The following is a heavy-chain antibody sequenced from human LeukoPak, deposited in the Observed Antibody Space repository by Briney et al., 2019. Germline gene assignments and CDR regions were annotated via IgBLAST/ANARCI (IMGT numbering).Heavy chain of an antibody. CDR1: GFTFSSYA. D-gene: IGHD1-1*01. J-gene: IGHJ6*02. Sequence: GGSLRLSCAASGFTFSSYAMSWVRQAPGEGLEWVSAISGSGGSTYYADSVKGRFTISRDNSKNTLYLQMNSLRAEDTAVYYCAKDQLTSLTSYYYYGMDVWGQGTTVTVSS. CDR2: ISGSGGST. V-gene: IGHV3-23*01. CDR3: AKDQLTSLTSYYYYGMDV.